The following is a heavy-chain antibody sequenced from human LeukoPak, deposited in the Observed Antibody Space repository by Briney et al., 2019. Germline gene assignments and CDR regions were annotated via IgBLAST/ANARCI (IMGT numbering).Heavy chain of an antibody. CDR2: IYSGGST. Sequence: PGGSLRLSCAASGFIVSSNYMGWVRQAPGKGLEWVSVIYSGGSTYYADSVKGRFTISRDNSKNMIYLEMNSLRVEDTAVYYCAKQEGRFGVVIYFDYWGQGTLVTVSS. CDR1: GFIVSSNY. J-gene: IGHJ4*02. V-gene: IGHV3-66*04. D-gene: IGHD3-3*01. CDR3: AKQEGRFGVVIYFDY.